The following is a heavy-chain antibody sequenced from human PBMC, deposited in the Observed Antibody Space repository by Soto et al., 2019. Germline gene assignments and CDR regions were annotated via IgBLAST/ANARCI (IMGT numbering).Heavy chain of an antibody. Sequence: EVQLVESGGGLVQPGRSLRLSCAASGFTFDNCGMHWVRQAPGKGLEWVAGISWDSSTIGYADSVKGRFIISRDDAKNSLYLQMDSLRGEDTALYYCVQGRYPTMATPLDHWDQGTQVIVSS. CDR3: VQGRYPTMATPLDH. D-gene: IGHD2-15*01. CDR2: ISWDSSTI. V-gene: IGHV3-9*01. J-gene: IGHJ4*02. CDR1: GFTFDNCG.